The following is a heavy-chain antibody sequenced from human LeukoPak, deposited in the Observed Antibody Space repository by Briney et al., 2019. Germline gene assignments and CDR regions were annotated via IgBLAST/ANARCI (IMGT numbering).Heavy chain of an antibody. CDR1: GYTFTSYA. Sequence: ASVKVSCKASGYTFTSYAMHWVRQAPGQRLEWMGWINAGNGNTKYSQKFQGRVTITRDTSASTAYMELSSLRSEDTAVYYCARAGSGSYCYDYWGQGTLVTVSS. CDR2: INAGNGNT. D-gene: IGHD1-26*01. J-gene: IGHJ4*02. CDR3: ARAGSGSYCYDY. V-gene: IGHV1-3*01.